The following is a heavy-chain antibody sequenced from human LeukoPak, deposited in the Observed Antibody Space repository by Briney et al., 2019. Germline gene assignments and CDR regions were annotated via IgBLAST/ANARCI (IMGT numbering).Heavy chain of an antibody. Sequence: SVKVSCKASGSTFSSYAVGWVRQAPGQGLEWMGGIIPIIGTANYTQKFQGRVTITADESTRTVYMELSSLRSEDTAVYYCARTWAEGVNYGYSKYFHHWGQGPLVIVSS. CDR1: GSTFSSYA. CDR2: IIPIIGTA. V-gene: IGHV1-69*01. CDR3: ARTWAEGVNYGYSKYFHH. J-gene: IGHJ1*01. D-gene: IGHD5-18*01.